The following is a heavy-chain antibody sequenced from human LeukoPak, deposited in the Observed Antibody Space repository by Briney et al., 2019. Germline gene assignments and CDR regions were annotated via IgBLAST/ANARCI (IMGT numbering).Heavy chain of an antibody. J-gene: IGHJ5*02. D-gene: IGHD2-15*01. CDR3: AREGYCSGGSCYSLDNWFDP. CDR1: GFTFSSYW. CDR2: IKQDGSEK. V-gene: IGHV3-7*01. Sequence: GGSLRLSCAASGFTFSSYWMSWVRQAPGKGLEWVANIKQDGSEKYYVDSVKGRFTISRDNAKNSLYLQMNSLRAEDTAVYYCAREGYCSGGSCYSLDNWFDPWGQGTLVTVSS.